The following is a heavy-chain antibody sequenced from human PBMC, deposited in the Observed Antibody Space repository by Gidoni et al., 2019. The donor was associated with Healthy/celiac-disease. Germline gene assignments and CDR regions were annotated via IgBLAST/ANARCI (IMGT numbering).Heavy chain of an antibody. D-gene: IGHD6-25*01. J-gene: IGHJ4*02. Sequence: EVQLLESGGGLVQPGGSLRLSCAASGFTFSSYAMSWVRQAPGKGLEWISAISGSGGSTYYADSVKGRFTISRDNSKNTLYLQMNSLRAEDTAVYYCAKYRSGPFTGFAYWGQGTLVTVSS. CDR2: ISGSGGST. CDR1: GFTFSSYA. CDR3: AKYRSGPFTGFAY. V-gene: IGHV3-23*01.